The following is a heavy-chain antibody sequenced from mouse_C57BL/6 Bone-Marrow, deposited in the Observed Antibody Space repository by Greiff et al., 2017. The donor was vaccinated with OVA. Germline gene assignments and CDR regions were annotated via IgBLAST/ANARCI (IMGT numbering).Heavy chain of an antibody. D-gene: IGHD2-3*01. CDR2: SRNRANDYTT. CDR3: AREGDCYDWYFDG. CDR1: GFTFSDFY. J-gene: IGHJ1*03. V-gene: IGHV7-1*01. Sequence: EVKLVESGGGLVQSGRSLRLSCAASGFTFSDFYMEWVRQAPGKGLEWIAASRNRANDYTTEYSASVKGRFIVSRDTSQSILYLQMNALRATDTAMYYCAREGDCYDWYFDGWGTGTTVTVSS.